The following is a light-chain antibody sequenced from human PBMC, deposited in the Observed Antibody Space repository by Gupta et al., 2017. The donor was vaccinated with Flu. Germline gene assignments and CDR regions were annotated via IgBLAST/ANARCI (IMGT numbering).Light chain of an antibody. CDR3: QHRYSIPCP. CDR2: SAS. CDR1: QSIISF. Sequence: DIKMTQSPSSLSASVGDRVTITCRASQSIISFLNWYQQKPGKAPKLLIYSASILKSGVPSRFSGSGSGTDFTLTISRRQPEDFANYYCQHRYSIPCPFGHGTKVDIK. V-gene: IGKV1-39*01. J-gene: IGKJ1*01.